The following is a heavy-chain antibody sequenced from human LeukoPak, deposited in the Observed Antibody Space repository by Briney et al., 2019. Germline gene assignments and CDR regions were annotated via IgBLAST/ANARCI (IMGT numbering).Heavy chain of an antibody. CDR1: GGSISSYY. Sequence: SETLSLTCTVSGGSISSYYWSWIRQPPGKGLEWIGYIYYSGSTNYNPPLKSRVTISVDTSKNQFSLKLSSVTAADTAVYYCARDSDSSSWYDYWGQGTLVTVSS. CDR2: IYYSGST. V-gene: IGHV4-59*01. CDR3: ARDSDSSSWYDY. J-gene: IGHJ4*02. D-gene: IGHD6-13*01.